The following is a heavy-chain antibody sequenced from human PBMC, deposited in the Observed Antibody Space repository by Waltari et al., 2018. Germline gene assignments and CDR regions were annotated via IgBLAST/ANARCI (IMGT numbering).Heavy chain of an antibody. V-gene: IGHV3-9*01. J-gene: IGHJ3*02. CDR3: AKDEGNAFDI. CDR2: ISWNSGSI. CDR1: GFTFDDYA. Sequence: VQLVESGGGLVQPGRSLRLSCAASGFTFDDYAMHWVRQAPGKGLEWVSGISWNSGSIGYADSVKGRFTISRDNAKNSLYLQMNSLRAEDTALYYCAKDEGNAFDIWGQGTMVTVSS.